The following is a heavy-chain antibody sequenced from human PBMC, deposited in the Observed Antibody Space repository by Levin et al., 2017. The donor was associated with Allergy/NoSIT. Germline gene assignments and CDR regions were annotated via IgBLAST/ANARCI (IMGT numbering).Heavy chain of an antibody. D-gene: IGHD6-19*01. CDR3: AGQWYSSGWEIDS. J-gene: IGHJ4*02. CDR2: FYYAGST. Sequence: PSETLSLTCSVSGGSIRNSNFYWAWVRQPPGKGLEWIGSFYYAGSTYYNPFLKSLAIISLDTSNNQFSLKVILVTAADTAVYYCAGQWYSSGWEIDSWGQGALVTVSS. CDR1: GGSIRNSNFY. V-gene: IGHV4-39*07.